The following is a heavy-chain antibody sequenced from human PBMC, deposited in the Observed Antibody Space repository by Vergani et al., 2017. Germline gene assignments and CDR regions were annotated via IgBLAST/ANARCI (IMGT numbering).Heavy chain of an antibody. J-gene: IGHJ4*02. CDR1: GYTLTELS. V-gene: IGHV1-24*01. CDR3: ATVESPIAVAGSIYYFDD. Sequence: QVQLVPSGAEVKKPGASVKVSCKVSGYTLTELSMHWVRQAPGKGLEWMVGFDPEDGETIYAQKFQGRVTMTEDTSTDTAYMELSSLRSEDTAVYYCATVESPIAVAGSIYYFDDWGQGTLVTVSS. D-gene: IGHD6-19*01. CDR2: FDPEDGET.